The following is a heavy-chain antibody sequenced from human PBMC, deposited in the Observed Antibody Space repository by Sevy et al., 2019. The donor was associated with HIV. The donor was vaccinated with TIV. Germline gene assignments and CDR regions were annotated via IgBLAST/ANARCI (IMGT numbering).Heavy chain of an antibody. CDR2: VYHSGTT. D-gene: IGHD1-1*01. V-gene: IGHV4-4*02. CDR3: ARVPVQLERPYYFDY. J-gene: IGHJ4*02. Sequence: SVTLSLTCAASDGSISSGYWWSWVRQPPGKGLEWIGEVYHSGTTNYNPSLKSRVTISVDKSKNQFSLKLTSVTAADTAVYYCARVPVQLERPYYFDYWGQGTLVTVSS. CDR1: DGSISSGYW.